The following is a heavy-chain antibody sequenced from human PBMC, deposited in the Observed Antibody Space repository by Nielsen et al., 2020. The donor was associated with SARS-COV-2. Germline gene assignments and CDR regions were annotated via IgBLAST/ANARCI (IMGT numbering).Heavy chain of an antibody. J-gene: IGHJ4*02. CDR3: ARAYSSSWSPPWGGRGDPY. V-gene: IGHV5-51*01. Sequence: GESLKISCKGSGYSFTIYCIAWVRQMPGKGLEWMGIICPADSDTRYSPSFQGQVTISADKSINTAYVQWNSLKASDTAMYYCARAYSSSWSPPWGGRGDPYWGQGTLVTVSS. CDR1: GYSFTIYC. D-gene: IGHD6-13*01. CDR2: ICPADSDT.